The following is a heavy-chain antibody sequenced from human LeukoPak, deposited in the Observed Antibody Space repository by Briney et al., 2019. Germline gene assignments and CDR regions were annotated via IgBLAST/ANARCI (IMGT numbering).Heavy chain of an antibody. J-gene: IGHJ4*02. D-gene: IGHD5-18*01. V-gene: IGHV4-59*01. CDR1: GGSISSYY. CDR2: IYYSGST. Sequence: SETLSLTCTVSGGSISSYYWSWLPQPPGKGLEWIGYIYYSGSTNYNPSLKSRVTIKVDTSKNQFSLKLSSVTAADAAVYYCARTDRYGHLDYWVQGTLVTVSS. CDR3: ARTDRYGHLDY.